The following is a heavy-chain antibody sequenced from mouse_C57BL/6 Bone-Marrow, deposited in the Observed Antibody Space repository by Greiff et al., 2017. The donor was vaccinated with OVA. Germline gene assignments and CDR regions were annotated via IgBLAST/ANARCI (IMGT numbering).Heavy chain of an antibody. D-gene: IGHD1-1*01. Sequence: VQLKQSGPELVKPGASVKISCKASGYSFTGYYMNWVKQSPEKSLEWIGEINPSTGGTTYNQKFKAKATLTVDKSSSTAYMQLKSLTSEDSAVYYCARWGYYYGSSYVAYWGQGTLVTVSA. V-gene: IGHV1-42*01. CDR2: INPSTGGT. CDR3: ARWGYYYGSSYVAY. J-gene: IGHJ3*01. CDR1: GYSFTGYY.